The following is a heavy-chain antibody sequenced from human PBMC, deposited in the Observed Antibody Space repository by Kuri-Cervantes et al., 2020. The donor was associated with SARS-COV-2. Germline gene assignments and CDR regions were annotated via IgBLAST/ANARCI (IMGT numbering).Heavy chain of an antibody. D-gene: IGHD4-11*01. CDR3: AKDSGLYSNYVTAYDAFDI. Sequence: GESLKISCAASGFTFSSYWMSWVRQAPGKGLEWVANIKQDGSEKYYVDSVKGRFTISRDNAKNSLYLQMNSLRAEDTAVYYCAKDSGLYSNYVTAYDAFDIWGQGTIVTVSS. V-gene: IGHV3-7*03. J-gene: IGHJ3*02. CDR1: GFTFSSYW. CDR2: IKQDGSEK.